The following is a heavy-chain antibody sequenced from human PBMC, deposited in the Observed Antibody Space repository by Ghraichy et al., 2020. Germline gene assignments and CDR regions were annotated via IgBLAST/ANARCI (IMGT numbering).Heavy chain of an antibody. J-gene: IGHJ4*02. CDR3: ARADWNYVLFDY. CDR2: IYYSGST. V-gene: IGHV4-59*01. D-gene: IGHD1-7*01. CDR1: GGSISSYY. Sequence: SETLSLTCTVSGGSISSYYWSWIRQPPGKGLEWIGYIYYSGSTNYNPSLKSRVTISVDTSKNQFSLKLSSVTAADTAVYYCARADWNYVLFDYWGQGTLVTVSS.